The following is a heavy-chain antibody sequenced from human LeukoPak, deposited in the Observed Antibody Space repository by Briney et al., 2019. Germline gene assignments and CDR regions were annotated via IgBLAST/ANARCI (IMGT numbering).Heavy chain of an antibody. J-gene: IGHJ5*02. CDR1: GYTFTSYY. CDR2: INPSGGST. D-gene: IGHD4-23*01. Sequence: ASVTVSFKASGYTFTSYYMHWVRQAPGQGLEWMGIINPSGGSTSYAQKFQGRVTMTRDMSTSKDYMELSSLRSEDTAVYYCARDNSVEDTAWWFDPWGQGTLVTVSS. V-gene: IGHV1-46*01. CDR3: ARDNSVEDTAWWFDP.